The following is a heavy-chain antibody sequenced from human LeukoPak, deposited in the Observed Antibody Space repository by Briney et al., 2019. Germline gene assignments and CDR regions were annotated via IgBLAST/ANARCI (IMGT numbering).Heavy chain of an antibody. V-gene: IGHV3-30*02. D-gene: IGHD6-19*01. J-gene: IGHJ6*03. CDR3: AKDIAVSGIYYYYYMDV. CDR1: GFTFSSYG. CDR2: IRYDGSNK. Sequence: PGGSLRLSCAASGFTFSSYGMHWVRQAPGKWLEWVAFIRYDGSNKYYADSVTGRFTISRDNSKNTLYLQMNSLRAEDTAVYYCAKDIAVSGIYYYYYMDVWGKGTTVTVSS.